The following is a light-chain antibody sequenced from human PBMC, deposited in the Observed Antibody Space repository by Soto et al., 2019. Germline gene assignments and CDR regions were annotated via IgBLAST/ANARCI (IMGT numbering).Light chain of an antibody. CDR2: DAS. V-gene: IGKV3-11*01. CDR3: QQYGSSLT. CDR1: QSVSRN. J-gene: IGKJ4*01. Sequence: EIVVTQSPATLSLSPGERATLSCRASQSVSRNLAWYQQKPGQAPRLLIYDASNRATGIPARFSGSGSVTDFTLTISSLEPEDFAVYYCQQYGSSLTFGGGTKGGYQ.